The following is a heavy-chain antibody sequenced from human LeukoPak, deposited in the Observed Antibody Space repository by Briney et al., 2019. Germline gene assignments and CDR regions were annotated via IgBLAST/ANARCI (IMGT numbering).Heavy chain of an antibody. D-gene: IGHD3-22*01. Sequence: ASVKVSCKASGYTFTSYGISWVRQAPGQGLEWMGWISAYNGNTNYAQKLQGRVTMTTDTSTSTAYMELRSLRSDDTAVYYCARVTSLYDSSGSHFDYWGQGTLVTVSS. CDR1: GYTFTSYG. J-gene: IGHJ4*02. V-gene: IGHV1-18*01. CDR2: ISAYNGNT. CDR3: ARVTSLYDSSGSHFDY.